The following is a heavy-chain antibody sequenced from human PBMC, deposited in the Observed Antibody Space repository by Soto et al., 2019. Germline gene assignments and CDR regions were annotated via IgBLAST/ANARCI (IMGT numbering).Heavy chain of an antibody. CDR1: GIGLSSAW. J-gene: IGHJ5*02. D-gene: IGHD3-16*01. Sequence: PGGCLRCSWAAAGIGLSSAWMHWGRQAPAKGLVWVSRFDPYDPGITYADSVKGRFTISRDNAKNTLYLQMNSLRAADTAVYYCTSDTFGCRESWGQRTLGTVCS. V-gene: IGHV3-74*01. CDR3: TSDTFGCRES. CDR2: FDPYDPGI.